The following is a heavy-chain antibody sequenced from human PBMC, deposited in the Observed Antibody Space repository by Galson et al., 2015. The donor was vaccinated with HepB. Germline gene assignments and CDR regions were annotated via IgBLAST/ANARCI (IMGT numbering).Heavy chain of an antibody. Sequence: NPSLPRAGSGGPLSSGGFSLGWVPPPPGGGLEWVGEIYHSGGPPHHPSLQSPVTITIHRSKNQFSLKLSSVTAADTAVYYCASHSSSSDYWGQGTLVTVSS. J-gene: IGHJ4*02. CDR3: ASHSSSSDY. CDR2: IYHSGGP. V-gene: IGHV4-30-2*01. CDR1: GGPLSSGGFS. D-gene: IGHD6-6*01.